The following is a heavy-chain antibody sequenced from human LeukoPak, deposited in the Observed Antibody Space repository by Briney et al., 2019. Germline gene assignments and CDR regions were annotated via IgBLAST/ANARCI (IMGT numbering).Heavy chain of an antibody. J-gene: IGHJ4*02. V-gene: IGHV4-59*08. CDR2: IYYSGST. CDR1: GGSISGYY. CDR3: ANYHDYSDFQGAYYLDY. D-gene: IGHD4-11*01. Sequence: SETVSLTCTVSGGSISGYYWSWIRQPPGKGLEWIGNIYYSGSTNYNPSLKSRVTISVDTSKNQFSLKLSSVTAADTAVYYCANYHDYSDFQGAYYLDYWGQGTLVTVSS.